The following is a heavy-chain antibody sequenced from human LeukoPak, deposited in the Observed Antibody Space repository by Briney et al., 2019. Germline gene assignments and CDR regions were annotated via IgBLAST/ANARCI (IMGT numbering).Heavy chain of an antibody. V-gene: IGHV1-18*01. CDR3: ARGRGFYDSSAYYRFDY. CDR1: GYTFTSYG. Sequence: ASVKVSCKASGYTFTSYGISWVRQAPGQGLEWLGWISAHNGKTNYAQKFQDRVTMTTHTSTRTAYMELRSLRSDDTAVYYCARGRGFYDSSAYYRFDYWGQGTLVTVSS. D-gene: IGHD3-22*01. CDR2: ISAHNGKT. J-gene: IGHJ4*02.